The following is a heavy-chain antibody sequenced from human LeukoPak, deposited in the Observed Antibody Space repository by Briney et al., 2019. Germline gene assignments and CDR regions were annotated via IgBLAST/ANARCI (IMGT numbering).Heavy chain of an antibody. CDR2: ISAYNGNT. CDR3: ARVGVSGSGSPWFDP. CDR1: GYTFTSYG. Sequence: ASVKVSCKASGYTFTSYGISWVRQAPGQGLEWMGWISAYNGNTNYAQKLQGRVTMTTDTSTSTAYVELRSLRSDDTAVYYCARVGVSGSGSPWFDPWGQGTLVTVSS. D-gene: IGHD3-10*01. J-gene: IGHJ5*02. V-gene: IGHV1-18*01.